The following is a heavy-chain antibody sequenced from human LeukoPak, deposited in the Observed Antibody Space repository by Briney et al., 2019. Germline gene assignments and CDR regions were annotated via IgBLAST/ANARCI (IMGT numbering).Heavy chain of an antibody. CDR2: ISQDASEK. CDR1: GFTLSTSW. Sequence: PGGSLRLSCTASGFTLSTSWMSWVRQAPGKGLEWVANISQDASEKLYVDSVKGRFTISRDNAKNSLYLQMNSLRAEHTAVYYCARIGVDSSGYYYSLNWYFDLWGRGTLVTVSS. D-gene: IGHD3-22*01. CDR3: ARIGVDSSGYYYSLNWYFDL. J-gene: IGHJ2*01. V-gene: IGHV3-7*01.